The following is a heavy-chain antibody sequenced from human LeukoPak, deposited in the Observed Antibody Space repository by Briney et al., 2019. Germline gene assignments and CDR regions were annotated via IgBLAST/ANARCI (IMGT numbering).Heavy chain of an antibody. D-gene: IGHD1-1*01. CDR2: ISSSGSTI. V-gene: IGHV3-48*03. CDR1: GFTFSSYE. Sequence: GGSLRLSCAASGFTFSSYEMNWVRQAPGKGLEWVSYISSSGSTIYYADSVKGRFTISRDNSKSSLYLHMNSLGPEDTALYYCAKDMNDWRGLHYWGQGTLVTVSS. CDR3: AKDMNDWRGLHY. J-gene: IGHJ4*02.